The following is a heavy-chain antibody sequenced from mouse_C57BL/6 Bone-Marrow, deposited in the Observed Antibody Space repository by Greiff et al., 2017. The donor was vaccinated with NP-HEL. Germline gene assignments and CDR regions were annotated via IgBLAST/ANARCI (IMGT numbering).Heavy chain of an antibody. CDR2: IHPNSGST. CDR1: GYTFTSYW. CDR3: ARLLRHYYAMDY. J-gene: IGHJ4*01. D-gene: IGHD1-2*01. V-gene: IGHV1-64*01. Sequence: QVQLQQPGAELVKPGASVKLSCKASGYTFTSYWMHWVKQRPGQGLEWIGMIHPNSGSTNYNEKFKSKATLTVDKSSSSAYMQLSSLTSEDSAVYYWARLLRHYYAMDYWGQGTSVTVSS.